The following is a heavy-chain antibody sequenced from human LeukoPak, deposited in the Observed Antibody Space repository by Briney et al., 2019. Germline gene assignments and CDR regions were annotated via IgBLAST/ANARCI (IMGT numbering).Heavy chain of an antibody. D-gene: IGHD6-19*01. CDR2: INSDGSST. J-gene: IGHJ4*02. CDR1: GFTFSSYW. V-gene: IGHV3-74*01. CDR3: ARAPEQWLVRGVFFDY. Sequence: PGGSLRLSCAASGFTFSSYWMHWVRQAPGKGLVWVSRINSDGSSTSYADSVKGRFTISRDNAKNTLYLQMNSLRAEDTAVYYCARAPEQWLVRGVFFDYWGQGTLVTVSS.